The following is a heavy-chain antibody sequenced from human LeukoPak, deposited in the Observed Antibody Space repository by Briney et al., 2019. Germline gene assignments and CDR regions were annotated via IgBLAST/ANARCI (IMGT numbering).Heavy chain of an antibody. Sequence: GGSLRLSCAASGFTFNSYGVHWVRQVPVKGLEWVAFIQNDGSDKSYADSVKGRFSISRDRFKNTLYLQMNSLRPEDTAGYYCAKEGDYYGSGSYRDGFDIWGQGTRATVSS. CDR1: GFTFNSYG. D-gene: IGHD3-10*01. V-gene: IGHV3-30*02. CDR3: AKEGDYYGSGSYRDGFDI. CDR2: IQNDGSDK. J-gene: IGHJ3*02.